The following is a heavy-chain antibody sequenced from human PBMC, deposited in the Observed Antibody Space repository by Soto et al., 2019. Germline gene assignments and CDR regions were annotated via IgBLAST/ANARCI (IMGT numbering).Heavy chain of an antibody. Sequence: SETLSLTCAVYGGSFSGYYWSWIRQPPGKGLEWIGEINHSGSTNYNPSLKSRVTISVDTSKNQFSLKLSSVTAADTAVYYCARGRPHTIFGVVIFRNWFDPWGQGTLVTVSS. J-gene: IGHJ5*02. V-gene: IGHV4-34*01. CDR2: INHSGST. D-gene: IGHD3-3*01. CDR3: ARGRPHTIFGVVIFRNWFDP. CDR1: GGSFSGYY.